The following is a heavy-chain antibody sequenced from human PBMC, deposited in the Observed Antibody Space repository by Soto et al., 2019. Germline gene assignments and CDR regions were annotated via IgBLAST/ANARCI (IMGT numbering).Heavy chain of an antibody. CDR1: GFILGRNS. V-gene: IGHV3-48*02. D-gene: IGHD5-12*01. CDR2: ITSSSTTM. J-gene: IGHJ6*02. CDR3: ARPQVDRPTFYGMVV. Sequence: EEQLVESGGGLVQAGGSLRLSCAASGFILGRNSMMWVRQAPWKGLEWVAYITSSSTTMNYADSVKGRFTISRDNANNALYLQMTSLRDEDTAVYYCARPQVDRPTFYGMVVCGQGTTVTVSS.